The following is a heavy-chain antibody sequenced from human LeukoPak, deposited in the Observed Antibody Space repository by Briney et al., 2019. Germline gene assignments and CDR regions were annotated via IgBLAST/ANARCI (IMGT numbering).Heavy chain of an antibody. Sequence: GGSLRLSCAASGFTFSSYAMHWVCQAPGKGLEWVSVISYDGSNKYYADSVKGRFTISRDNSKTTLYLQMNSLRAEDTAVYYCARLNYDLWGGVWEGYYMDVWGKGTTVTVSS. J-gene: IGHJ6*03. CDR2: ISYDGSNK. V-gene: IGHV3-30-3*01. CDR1: GFTFSSYA. CDR3: ARLNYDLWGGVWEGYYMDV. D-gene: IGHD3-3*01.